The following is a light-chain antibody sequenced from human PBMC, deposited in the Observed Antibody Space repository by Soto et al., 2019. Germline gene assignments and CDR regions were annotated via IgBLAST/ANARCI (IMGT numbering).Light chain of an antibody. Sequence: DIQMTQSPSTLSASVGDRVTITCRASQSIYDWLAWYQQKPGKAPKLLIYKASNLERGVPPRFSGSASGTEFTLTISSLQPDDFATYYCQQYNTYWTFGQGTKVEIK. CDR2: KAS. V-gene: IGKV1-5*03. CDR1: QSIYDW. CDR3: QQYNTYWT. J-gene: IGKJ1*01.